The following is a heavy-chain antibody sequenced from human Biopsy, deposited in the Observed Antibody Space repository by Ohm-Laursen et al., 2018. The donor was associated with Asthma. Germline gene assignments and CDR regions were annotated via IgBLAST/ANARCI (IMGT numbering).Heavy chain of an antibody. Sequence: ASVKVSCKTSGYTFNSAGITWVRQAPGQGLEWMGWISVYNGNTKVAQKLQDRVTMITGTSTSRAYMELRSLRSDDTAVYYCARAVDYSHYYGIDVWGQGTTVTVS. CDR2: ISVYNGNT. D-gene: IGHD3-10*01. CDR3: ARAVDYSHYYGIDV. J-gene: IGHJ6*02. V-gene: IGHV1-18*01. CDR1: GYTFNSAG.